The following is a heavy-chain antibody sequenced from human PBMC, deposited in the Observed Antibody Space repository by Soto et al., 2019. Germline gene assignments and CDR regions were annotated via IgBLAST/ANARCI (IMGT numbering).Heavy chain of an antibody. V-gene: IGHV4-59*08. D-gene: IGHD1-26*01. CDR2: IYYSGST. CDR1: GGSISSYY. CDR3: ARRRVGATLAY. J-gene: IGHJ4*02. Sequence: QVQLQESGPGLVKPSETLSLTCTVSGGSISSYYWSWIRQPPGKGLEWIGYIYYSGSTNYNPSLKMPVTKPVDTSKNQFSLKLSSVAAADTAVYYCARRRVGATLAYWGQGTLVTVSS.